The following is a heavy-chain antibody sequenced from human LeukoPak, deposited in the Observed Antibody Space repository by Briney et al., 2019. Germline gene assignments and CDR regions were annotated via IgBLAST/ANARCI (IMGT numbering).Heavy chain of an antibody. CDR3: ARAGRYCSGGSCPWAFDI. V-gene: IGHV1-69*05. Sequence: ASVKVSCKASGGTFSSYAISWVRQAPGQGLEWMGGITPIFGTANYAQKFQGRVTITTDESTSTAYMELSSLRSEDTAVYYCARAGRYCSGGSCPWAFDIWGQGTMVTVSS. D-gene: IGHD2-15*01. CDR1: GGTFSSYA. CDR2: ITPIFGTA. J-gene: IGHJ3*02.